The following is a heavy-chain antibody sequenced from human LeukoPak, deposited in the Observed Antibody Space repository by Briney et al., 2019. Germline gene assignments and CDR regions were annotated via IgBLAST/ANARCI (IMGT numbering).Heavy chain of an antibody. CDR2: IYTSGST. D-gene: IGHD2-21*01. CDR1: GDSIISYY. V-gene: IGHV4-4*07. J-gene: IGHJ6*02. Sequence: PSETLSLNCTVYGDSIISYYWSWIRHPAGKGLLDPSRIYTSGSTNYNPSLKSRVTMSVDTSKNQFSLKLSSVTAADTAVYYCARVCGGGGCDHYYYGMDVWGQGTTVTVSS. CDR3: ARVCGGGGCDHYYYGMDV.